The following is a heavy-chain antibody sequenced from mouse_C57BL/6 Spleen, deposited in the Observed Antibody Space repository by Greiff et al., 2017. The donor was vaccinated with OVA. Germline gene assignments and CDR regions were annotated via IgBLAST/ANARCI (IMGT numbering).Heavy chain of an antibody. D-gene: IGHD2-5*01. CDR2: IYPGSGST. V-gene: IGHV1-55*01. J-gene: IGHJ2*01. CDR3: ARPSYYSNYLYYFDY. Sequence: QVQLQQPGAELVKPGASVKMSCKASGYTFTSYWITWVKQRPGQGLEWIGDIYPGSGSTNYNEKFKSKATLTVDTSSSTAYMQLSSLTSEDSAVYYCARPSYYSNYLYYFDYGGQGTTLTVSS. CDR1: GYTFTSYW.